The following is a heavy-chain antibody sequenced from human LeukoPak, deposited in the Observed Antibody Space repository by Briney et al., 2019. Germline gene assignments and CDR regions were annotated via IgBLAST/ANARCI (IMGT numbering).Heavy chain of an antibody. CDR1: GFTFSSYS. V-gene: IGHV3-21*01. CDR3: ASSPDYYGSGSYI. D-gene: IGHD3-10*01. Sequence: GGSVRLSCAASGFTFSSYSMNWVRQAPGKGLEWVSSISSSSSYIYYADSVKGRFTISRDNAKNSLYLQMNSLRAEDTAVYYCASSPDYYGSGSYIWGQGTLVTVSS. J-gene: IGHJ4*02. CDR2: ISSSSSYI.